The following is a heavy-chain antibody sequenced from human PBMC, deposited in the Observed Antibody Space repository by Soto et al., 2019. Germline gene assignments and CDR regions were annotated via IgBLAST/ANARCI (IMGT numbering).Heavy chain of an antibody. CDR1: GGSISSSDHY. CDR2: IYYRGSI. CDR3: ARHRINRGSWYWVDP. V-gene: IGHV4-39*01. J-gene: IGHJ5*02. D-gene: IGHD6-13*01. Sequence: QLQLQESGPGLVKPSETLTLTCTVSGGSISSSDHYWAWIRQPPGKGLEWLATIYYRGSIYYSPSLKSRATISVDTSKNQISLNLTSVTAADTALYYCARHRINRGSWYWVDPWGQGTLVTVSS.